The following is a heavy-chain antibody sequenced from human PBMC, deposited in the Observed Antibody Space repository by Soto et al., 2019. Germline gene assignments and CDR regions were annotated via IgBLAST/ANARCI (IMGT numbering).Heavy chain of an antibody. D-gene: IGHD2-8*02. V-gene: IGHV4-34*01. CDR2: INHSGST. CDR1: GGSFSGYY. Sequence: PSETLSHTCAVYGGSFSGYYWTWIRQPPGTGLEWIGEINHSGSTNYNPSLKSRVTISVDTSKNQFSLKLTSVTAADTAVYYCARDKITGLFDYWGQRTLVTVSS. CDR3: ARDKITGLFDY. J-gene: IGHJ4*02.